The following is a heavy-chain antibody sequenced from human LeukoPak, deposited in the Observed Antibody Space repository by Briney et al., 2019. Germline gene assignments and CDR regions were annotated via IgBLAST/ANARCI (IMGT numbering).Heavy chain of an antibody. V-gene: IGHV3-30*02. CDR3: AKGGGDIVVVPAARENYFDY. J-gene: IGHJ4*02. CDR2: IRYEGSNK. CDR1: GFTFSSYG. Sequence: PGGSLRLSCAASGFTFSSYGMHWVRQAPGKGLEWVAFIRYEGSNKYYADSVKGRFTISRDNSKNTLYLQMNSLRAEDTAVYYCAKGGGDIVVVPAARENYFDYWGQGTLVTVSS. D-gene: IGHD2-2*01.